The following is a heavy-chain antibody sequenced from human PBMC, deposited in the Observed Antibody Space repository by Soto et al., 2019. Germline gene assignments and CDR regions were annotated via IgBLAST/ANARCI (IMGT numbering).Heavy chain of an antibody. V-gene: IGHV1-69*13. CDR2: IIPVFGTV. D-gene: IGHD5-18*01. Sequence: GASVKVSCKASGGTFSSYAFSWVRQAPGQGLEWVGGIIPVFGTVNYAQKFQGRVTITADESTTTAYMELRSLRSEDAAVYYCARAQRIQLWASGMDVWGQGTTVTVSS. CDR3: ARAQRIQLWASGMDV. CDR1: GGTFSSYA. J-gene: IGHJ6*02.